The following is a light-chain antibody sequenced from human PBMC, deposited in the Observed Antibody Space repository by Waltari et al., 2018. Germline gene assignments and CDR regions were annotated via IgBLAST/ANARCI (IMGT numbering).Light chain of an antibody. CDR2: AAS. V-gene: IGKV1-9*01. CDR3: LQLYTFPRT. J-gene: IGKJ5*01. Sequence: SASVGDRVTLTCRASQGISTYLAWYQQRPGRAPKLLIYAASTLQSGVPSRFSGSGSGTEFTLAISSLQPEDFATYYCLQLYTFPRTFGHGTRLEIK. CDR1: QGISTY.